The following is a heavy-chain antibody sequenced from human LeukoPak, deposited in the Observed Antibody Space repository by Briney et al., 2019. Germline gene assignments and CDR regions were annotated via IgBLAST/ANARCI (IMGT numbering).Heavy chain of an antibody. CDR3: AREEVGSGSSLLNYGMDV. V-gene: IGHV1-46*01. Sequence: ASVKVSCKASGYTFTRYYMHWVRQAPGQGLEWMGIINPSGGSTSYAQKFQGRVTMTRDTSTSTVYMELSSLRSEDTAVYYCAREEVGSGSSLLNYGMDVWGQGTTVTVSS. J-gene: IGHJ6*02. CDR2: INPSGGST. D-gene: IGHD1-26*01. CDR1: GYTFTRYY.